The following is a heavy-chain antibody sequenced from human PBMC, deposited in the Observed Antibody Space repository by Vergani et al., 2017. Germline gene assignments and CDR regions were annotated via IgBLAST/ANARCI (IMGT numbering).Heavy chain of an antibody. Sequence: EVQLLESGGGLVQPGGSLRLSCAASGFPFSNYAMTWVRQAPGKGLEWVSTIRGNGGSTYYADSVKGRFTISRDTSKNTLYLQMNSLRAEDTAVYYCANRRDGYNPYYYNGMDVWCQGTTVTVSS. J-gene: IGHJ6*02. CDR2: IRGNGGST. V-gene: IGHV3-23*01. D-gene: IGHD5-24*01. CDR1: GFPFSNYA. CDR3: ANRRDGYNPYYYNGMDV.